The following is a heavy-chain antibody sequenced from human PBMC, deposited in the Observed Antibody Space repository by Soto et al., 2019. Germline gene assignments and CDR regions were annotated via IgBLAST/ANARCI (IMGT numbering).Heavy chain of an antibody. CDR2: IDPSDSYT. CDR3: ARHFNCNRHYGMDV. Sequence: PGASLKISCKGSGYSFTSYWISWVRQMPGKGLEWMGRIDPSDSYTNYSPSFQGHVTSSADKAISTAYLQWSSLKASDTAMYYCARHFNCNRHYGMDVWRQGTTVTVSS. J-gene: IGHJ6*02. D-gene: IGHD1-20*01. CDR1: GYSFTSYW. V-gene: IGHV5-10-1*01.